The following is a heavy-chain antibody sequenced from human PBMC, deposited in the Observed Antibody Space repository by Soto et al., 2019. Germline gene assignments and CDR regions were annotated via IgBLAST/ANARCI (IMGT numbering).Heavy chain of an antibody. J-gene: IGHJ6*02. CDR3: ARNMDYYYGRGSGNGHGV. V-gene: IGHV1-2*02. CDR2: INPKFGDT. CDR1: GYTFTAYY. D-gene: IGHD3-10*02. Sequence: QVQLVQSGAEVKEPGDSVRVSCEASGYTFTAYYIHWVRQAPGQGLEWMGWINPKFGDTTYAQDFQGRVSKTRDMSISTVYMELSSLTSDDTAIYYCARNMDYYYGRGSGNGHGVWGQGTTVTVFS.